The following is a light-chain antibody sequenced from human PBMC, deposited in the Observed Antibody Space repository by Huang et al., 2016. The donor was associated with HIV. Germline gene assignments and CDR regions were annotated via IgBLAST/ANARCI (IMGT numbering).Light chain of an antibody. V-gene: IGKV1-9*01. CDR3: QQLNSYPPT. J-gene: IGKJ1*01. Sequence: IQLTQSPSSLSASVGDRVTITFRASQGISSYLAWYQQKPGKAPKLLLDSASTLQSGVPSRFSGSGSGTDFTLTISSLQPEDFATYHCQQLNSYPPTFGQGTKVEIK. CDR1: QGISSY. CDR2: SAS.